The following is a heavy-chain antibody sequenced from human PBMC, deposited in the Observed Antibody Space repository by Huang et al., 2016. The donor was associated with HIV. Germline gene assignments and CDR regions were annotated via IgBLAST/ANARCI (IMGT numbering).Heavy chain of an antibody. D-gene: IGHD2-15*01. CDR1: GFTFSTYS. V-gene: IGHV3-48*01. Sequence: EVQLVESGGGLVQPGGSLRLSCAASGFTFSTYSMNWVRQAPGKGLEWVSYISSSSSARYYADSVKGRFTIARDNAKNSLYLQMSSLRAEDTAVYYCARESPRTGPKYCSGGSCYSDYWGQGTLLTVSS. J-gene: IGHJ4*02. CDR2: ISSSSSAR. CDR3: ARESPRTGPKYCSGGSCYSDY.